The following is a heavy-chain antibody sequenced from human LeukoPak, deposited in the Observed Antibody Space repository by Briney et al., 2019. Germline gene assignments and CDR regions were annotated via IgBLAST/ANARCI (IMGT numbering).Heavy chain of an antibody. J-gene: IGHJ3*02. CDR1: GFTFSSYW. CDR2: IKQDGSEK. CDR3: ARVSSSSWYNDAFDI. V-gene: IGHV3-7*01. D-gene: IGHD6-13*01. Sequence: RSGGSLRLSCAASGFTFSSYWMSWVRQAPGKGLEWVANIKQDGSEKYYVDSVKGRFTISRDNAKNSLYLQMNSLRAEDTAVYYCARVSSSSWYNDAFDIWGQGTMVTVSP.